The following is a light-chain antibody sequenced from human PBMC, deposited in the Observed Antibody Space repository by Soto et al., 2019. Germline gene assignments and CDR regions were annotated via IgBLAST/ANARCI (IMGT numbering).Light chain of an antibody. CDR2: AVT. V-gene: IGLV2-14*01. CDR3: SSHTTSNTWV. CDR1: SSDIGAYDY. J-gene: IGLJ3*02. Sequence: QSALTQPASVSGFPGQSISISCTGTSSDIGAYDYVSWHQQYPGKAPKLIIFAVTNRPSGISDRFSASKSGNTASLAISGLQAEDEADYYCSSHTTSNTWVFGAGTQLTVL.